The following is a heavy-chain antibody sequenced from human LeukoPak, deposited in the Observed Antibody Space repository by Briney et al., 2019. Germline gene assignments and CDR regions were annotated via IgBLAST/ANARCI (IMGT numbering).Heavy chain of an antibody. CDR1: GYSFTSNV. J-gene: IGHJ3*02. V-gene: IGHV1-18*01. CDR2: ISAYNVNT. CDR3: ARFGFGKHIEVARIPFDI. Sequence: LAASVKVSCKASGYSFTSNVISWVRQAPGQGREWMGWISAYNVNTNYAQKLQRRVTRTTDTSTSTVYRELRSLRSDATALYYCARFGFGKHIEVARIPFDIWGQGTMVTVSS. D-gene: IGHD6-19*01.